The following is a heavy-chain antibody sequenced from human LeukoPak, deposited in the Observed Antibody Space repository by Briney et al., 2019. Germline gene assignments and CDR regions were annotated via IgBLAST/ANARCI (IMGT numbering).Heavy chain of an antibody. Sequence: GSLRLSCAGSGFPFSSYWMTWVRQAPGKGLEWIGSISYSGSTYYNPSLKSRVTISVDTSKNQFSLKLSSVTAADTAVYYCARDGVPAAINAYYYYMDVWGKGTTVTVSS. D-gene: IGHD2-2*01. CDR1: GFPFSSYW. CDR3: ARDGVPAAINAYYYYMDV. V-gene: IGHV4-38-2*02. J-gene: IGHJ6*03. CDR2: ISYSGST.